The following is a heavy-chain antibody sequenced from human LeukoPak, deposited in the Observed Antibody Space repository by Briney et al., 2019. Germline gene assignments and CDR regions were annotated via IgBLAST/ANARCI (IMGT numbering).Heavy chain of an antibody. V-gene: IGHV3-23*01. D-gene: IGHD3-10*01. J-gene: IGHJ4*02. CDR2: ISGGGGST. Sequence: GSLRLSCAGSGFTFSGYAMSWVRQAQGKWLEWVSVISGGGGSTYYADSVKGWFTISRDNSKNTLYLQMNSLRAEDTAVYYCANRLPMVRGVIPNDYWGQGTLVTVSS. CDR1: GFTFSGYA. CDR3: ANRLPMVRGVIPNDY.